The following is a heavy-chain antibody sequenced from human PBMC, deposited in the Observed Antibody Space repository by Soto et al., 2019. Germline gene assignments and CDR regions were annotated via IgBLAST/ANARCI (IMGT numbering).Heavy chain of an antibody. Sequence: ASVKVSCKASGYTFTSYGISWVRQAPGQGLEWMGWISAYNGNTNYAQKLQGRVTMTTDTSTSTAYMELRSLRSDDTAVYYCARVYYDNPAYYFDYWGQGTLVTVSS. V-gene: IGHV1-18*01. D-gene: IGHD3-22*01. J-gene: IGHJ4*02. CDR1: GYTFTSYG. CDR2: ISAYNGNT. CDR3: ARVYYDNPAYYFDY.